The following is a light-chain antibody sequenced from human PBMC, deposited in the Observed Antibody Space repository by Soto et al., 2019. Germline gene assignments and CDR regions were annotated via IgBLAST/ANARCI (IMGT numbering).Light chain of an antibody. Sequence: QSVLTQPASVSGSPGQSITISCTGTSSDVGLYDYVSWYQQHPGKAPQLMIYAVSNRPSGVSNRFSASKSGNTASLFISGLQAEDEADCYCSSYTSDSSYVFGSGTKVT. CDR1: SSDVGLYDY. J-gene: IGLJ1*01. CDR2: AVS. CDR3: SSYTSDSSYV. V-gene: IGLV2-14*01.